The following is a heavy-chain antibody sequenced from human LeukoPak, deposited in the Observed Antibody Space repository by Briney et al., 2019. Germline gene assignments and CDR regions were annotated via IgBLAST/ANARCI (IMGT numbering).Heavy chain of an antibody. J-gene: IGHJ4*02. CDR3: ARNFRDGYNNSFDY. CDR2: ISYDGSKK. V-gene: IGHV3-30*04. CDR1: GFTFSSYA. Sequence: GGSLRLSCAASGFTFSSYAMHWVRQALGKGLEWVTIISYDGSKKYYADYVKGRFTISRDNSKNTLYLQMNSLRAEDTAVYYCARNFRDGYNNSFDYWGQGTLVTVSS. D-gene: IGHD5-24*01.